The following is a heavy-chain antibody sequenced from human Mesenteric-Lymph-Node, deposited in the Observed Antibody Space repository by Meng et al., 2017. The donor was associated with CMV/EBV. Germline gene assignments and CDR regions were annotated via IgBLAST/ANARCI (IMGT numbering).Heavy chain of an antibody. Sequence: GGSLRLSCAASGLTFKSYWMRRVRQAPGKGLEWVAHINPDGTERFYVDSVKGRFSISRDNAKNSLYLHMNTLRAEDTALYYCARGHWGRDRWGPGTLVTVSS. J-gene: IGHJ5*02. CDR3: ARGHWGRDR. V-gene: IGHV3-7*01. CDR1: GLTFKSYW. D-gene: IGHD7-27*01. CDR2: INPDGTER.